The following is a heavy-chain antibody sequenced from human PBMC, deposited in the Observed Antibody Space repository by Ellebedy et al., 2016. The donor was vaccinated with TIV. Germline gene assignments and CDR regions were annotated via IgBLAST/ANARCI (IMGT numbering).Heavy chain of an antibody. CDR3: ATREWQDPMDV. V-gene: IGHV1-3*04. Sequence: ASVKVSXKASGHTFTTYGIHWVRQAPGQGLEWMGWINTGNGNTKYSQTFQGRVTITRDTSATTAYMELSSLMSEDTAVYYCATREWQDPMDVWGQGTTVTVSS. CDR2: INTGNGNT. CDR1: GHTFTTYG. D-gene: IGHD3-3*01. J-gene: IGHJ6*02.